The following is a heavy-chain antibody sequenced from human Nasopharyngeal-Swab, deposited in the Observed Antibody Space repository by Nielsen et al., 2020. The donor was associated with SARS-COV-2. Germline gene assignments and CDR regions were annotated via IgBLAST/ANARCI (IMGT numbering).Heavy chain of an antibody. D-gene: IGHD6-13*01. Sequence: WIRQPPGKGLEWVSAISGSGGSTYYADSVKGRFTISRDNSKNTLYLQMNSLRAEDTAVYYCAKAEGSNNYYYYGMDVWGQGTTVTGSS. CDR3: AKAEGSNNYYYYGMDV. J-gene: IGHJ6*02. CDR2: ISGSGGST. V-gene: IGHV3-23*01.